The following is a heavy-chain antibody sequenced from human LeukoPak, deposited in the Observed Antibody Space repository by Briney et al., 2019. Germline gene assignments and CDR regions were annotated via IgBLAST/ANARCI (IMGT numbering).Heavy chain of an antibody. V-gene: IGHV3-30*02. CDR3: AKDSSSSGWLSYFDY. D-gene: IGHD6-19*01. CDR1: GFTFSSYG. J-gene: IGHJ4*02. Sequence: GGSLRLSCAASGFTFSSYGMHWVRQAPGKGLEWVAFIRYDGSNKYYADSVKGRFTISRDNSKNTLYLQMNSLRAEDTAVYYCAKDSSSSGWLSYFDYWGQGTLVTVSS. CDR2: IRYDGSNK.